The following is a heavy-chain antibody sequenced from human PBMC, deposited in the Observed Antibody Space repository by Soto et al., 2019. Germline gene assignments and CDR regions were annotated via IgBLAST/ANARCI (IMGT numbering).Heavy chain of an antibody. V-gene: IGHV3-23*01. Sequence: GGSLRLSCAASGFTFSSYAMSWVRQAPGKGLEWVSAISGSGGSTYYADSVKGRFTISRDNSKNTLYLQMNSLRAEDTAVYYYAQRSVHSSIYYYYYMVVWGKGTSVTVSS. CDR1: GFTFSSYA. J-gene: IGHJ6*03. CDR2: ISGSGGST. D-gene: IGHD6-6*01. CDR3: AQRSVHSSIYYYYYMVV.